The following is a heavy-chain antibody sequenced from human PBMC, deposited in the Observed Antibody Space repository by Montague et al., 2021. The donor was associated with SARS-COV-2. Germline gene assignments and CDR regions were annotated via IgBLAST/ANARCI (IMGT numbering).Heavy chain of an antibody. CDR1: GFTFSSYS. CDR3: ARAAWGYYDSSGYLDY. CDR2: MSNSNSYI. V-gene: IGHV3-21*01. J-gene: IGHJ4*02. Sequence: SLRSCAASGFTFSSYSMNWVRQAPGKGLEWVSSMSNSNSYIYYADSVKGRFTISRDNAKNSLYLQMNSLRAEDTAVYYCARAAWGYYDSSGYLDYWGQGTLVTVSS. D-gene: IGHD3-22*01.